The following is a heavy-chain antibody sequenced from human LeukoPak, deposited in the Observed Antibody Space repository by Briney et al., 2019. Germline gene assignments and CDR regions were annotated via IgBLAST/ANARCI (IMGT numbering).Heavy chain of an antibody. V-gene: IGHV1-2*02. CDR3: AREGAAAGAYYYYYMDV. CDR2: INPNSGGT. D-gene: IGHD6-13*01. CDR1: GYTFTGYY. J-gene: IGHJ6*03. Sequence: ASVKVSCKASGYTFTGYYMHWVRLAPGQGLEWMGWINPNSGGTNYAQKFQGRVTMTRDTSISTAYMELSRLRSDDTAVYYCAREGAAAGAYYYYYMDVWGKGTTVTISS.